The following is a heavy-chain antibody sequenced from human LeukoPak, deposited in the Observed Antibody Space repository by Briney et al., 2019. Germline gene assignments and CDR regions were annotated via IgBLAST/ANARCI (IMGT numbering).Heavy chain of an antibody. CDR3: ARGGCYYYDSSGYYYLDP. Sequence: GGSLRLSCAASGFTFSSYAMHWVRQAPGKGLEWVAVISYDGSNKYYADSVKGRFTTSRDNSKNTLYLQMNSLRAEDTAVYYCARGGCYYYDSSGYYYLDPWGQGTLVTVSS. CDR2: ISYDGSNK. V-gene: IGHV3-30-3*01. D-gene: IGHD3-22*01. J-gene: IGHJ5*02. CDR1: GFTFSSYA.